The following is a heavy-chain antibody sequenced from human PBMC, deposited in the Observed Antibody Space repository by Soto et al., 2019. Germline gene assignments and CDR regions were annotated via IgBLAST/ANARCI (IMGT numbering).Heavy chain of an antibody. CDR3: VILSLPDCPSDTVF. CDR2: IYSGGST. Sequence: GGSLRLSCAASGFTVSSNYMSWVRQAPGKGLEWVSIIYSGGSTYYADSVKGRFTISRDNSKNTLYLQMNSLRAEDTALYYCVILSLPDCPSDTVFRGPGILVTV. V-gene: IGHV3-66*01. D-gene: IGHD2-21*02. J-gene: IGHJ4*02. CDR1: GFTVSSNY.